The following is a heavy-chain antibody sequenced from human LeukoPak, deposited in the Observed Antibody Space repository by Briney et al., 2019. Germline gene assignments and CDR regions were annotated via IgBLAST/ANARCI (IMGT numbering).Heavy chain of an antibody. D-gene: IGHD2-2*01. Sequence: PGGSLRLSCAASGFTVSSNYMSWVRQAPGKGLEWVSVIYSGGSTYYADSVKGRFTISRDNSKNTLHLQMNSLRAEDTAVYYCARVRYCSSTSCSNFDYWGQGTLVTVSS. CDR3: ARVRYCSSTSCSNFDY. J-gene: IGHJ4*02. CDR2: IYSGGST. V-gene: IGHV3-66*02. CDR1: GFTVSSNY.